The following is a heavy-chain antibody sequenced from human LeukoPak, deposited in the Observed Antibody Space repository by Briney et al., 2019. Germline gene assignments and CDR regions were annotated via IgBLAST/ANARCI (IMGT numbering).Heavy chain of an antibody. J-gene: IGHJ4*02. CDR2: IYESGST. Sequence: SETLSLTCTVSGDSISTGGFYWSWIRQHPGKGLEWIGYIYESGSTYYNPSLKSRLTISVDTSKKQFSLKLSSVTAADTAVYYCARQTVVTNYFDYWGQGTLSPSPQ. CDR1: GDSISTGGFY. D-gene: IGHD4-23*01. CDR3: ARQTVVTNYFDY. V-gene: IGHV4-31*03.